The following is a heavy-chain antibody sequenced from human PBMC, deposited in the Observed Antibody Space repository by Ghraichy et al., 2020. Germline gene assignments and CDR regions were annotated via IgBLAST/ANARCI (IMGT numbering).Heavy chain of an antibody. CDR1: GFTFRDYL. CDR2: IRQDASEK. D-gene: IGHD3-22*01. Sequence: GGSLRLSCAASGFTFRDYLISWVRQAPWKGLEWVANIRQDASEKNYADSVKGRFTISRDNARTSLSLQMNSLRAEYTAVYFCARHTYYYGSSGYYHLDSLGQGPLVTVYS. CDR3: ARHTYYYGSSGYYHLDS. V-gene: IGHV3-7*03. J-gene: IGHJ4*02.